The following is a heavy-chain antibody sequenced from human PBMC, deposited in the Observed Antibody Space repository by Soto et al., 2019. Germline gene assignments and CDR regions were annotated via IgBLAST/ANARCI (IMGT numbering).Heavy chain of an antibody. CDR3: ARGVYLSLVRTGWFDP. CDR2: IYYSGST. V-gene: IGHV4-61*08. CDR1: GGSISSGGYY. Sequence: SETLSLTGTVSGGSISSGGYYWSWIRQHPGKGLEWIGYIYYSGSTLYNPSLQSRVTISLDTSKNHFSLRLNSVTSADTAVYYCARGVYLSLVRTGWFDPWGQGTLVTVSS. J-gene: IGHJ5*02. D-gene: IGHD3-10*01.